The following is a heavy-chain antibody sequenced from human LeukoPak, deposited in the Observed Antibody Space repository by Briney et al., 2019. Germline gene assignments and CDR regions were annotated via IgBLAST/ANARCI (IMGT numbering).Heavy chain of an antibody. CDR1: GYTFTSYD. V-gene: IGHV1-8*03. CDR2: MNPNSGNT. Sequence: GASVKVSCKASGYTFTSYDINWVRQATGQGLEWMGWMNPNSGNTGYAQKFQGRVTITRNTSISTAYMELSSLRSEDTAVYYCARVFSGDCWSGEYVDYWGQGTLVTVSS. D-gene: IGHD3-3*01. J-gene: IGHJ4*02. CDR3: ARVFSGDCWSGEYVDY.